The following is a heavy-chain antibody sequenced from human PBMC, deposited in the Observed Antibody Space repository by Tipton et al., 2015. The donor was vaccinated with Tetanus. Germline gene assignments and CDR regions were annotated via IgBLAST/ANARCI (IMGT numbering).Heavy chain of an antibody. CDR3: ARGTGDY. V-gene: IGHV4-59*01. Sequence: QLVQSGPEVKPSETLSLTCAVYGASFSDYYWSWIRQAPGKGLEWIGYIYYSGSTNYNPSLKSRVTISVDTSKNQFSLKLSSVTAADTAVYYCARGTGDYWGQGTLVTVSS. CDR2: IYYSGST. J-gene: IGHJ4*02. D-gene: IGHD1-14*01. CDR1: GASFSDYY.